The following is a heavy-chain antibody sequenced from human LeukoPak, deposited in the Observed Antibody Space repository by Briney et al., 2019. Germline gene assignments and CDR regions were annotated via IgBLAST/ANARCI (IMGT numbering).Heavy chain of an antibody. CDR1: GYTFTSYG. CDR3: ARDRNDSEGY. Sequence: ASVKVSCKASGYTFTSYGISWVRQAPGQGLEWMGWISAYNGNTNYAQKFQGRVTMTRDTSTSTVYMELISLRSEDTAVYYCARDRNDSEGYWGQGTLVTVSS. CDR2: ISAYNGNT. D-gene: IGHD1-1*01. V-gene: IGHV1-18*01. J-gene: IGHJ4*02.